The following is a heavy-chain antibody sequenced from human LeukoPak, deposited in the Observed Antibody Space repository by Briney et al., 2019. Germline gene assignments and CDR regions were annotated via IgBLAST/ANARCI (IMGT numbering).Heavy chain of an antibody. CDR1: GFTFSSYA. Sequence: GSLRLSCAASGFTFSSYAMSWVRQAPGKGLEWVSAISGSGGSTYHADSVKGRFTISRDNSKNTLYLQMNSLRAEDTAVYYCAKLNGRYCSSTSCYVEWFDPWGQGTLVTVSS. CDR3: AKLNGRYCSSTSCYVEWFDP. CDR2: ISGSGGST. V-gene: IGHV3-23*01. D-gene: IGHD2-2*01. J-gene: IGHJ5*02.